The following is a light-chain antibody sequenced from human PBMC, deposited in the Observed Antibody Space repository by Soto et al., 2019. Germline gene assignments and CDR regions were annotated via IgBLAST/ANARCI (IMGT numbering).Light chain of an antibody. Sequence: EIVLTQSPATLSLYPGERATLSCRASQSVSSYLAWYQQKPGQAPRLLIYDASNRATGIPARFSGSGSGTYFTLTISSLEPEDFAVYYCQQRSNWPLTFGGGTKVEIK. J-gene: IGKJ4*01. V-gene: IGKV3-11*01. CDR2: DAS. CDR1: QSVSSY. CDR3: QQRSNWPLT.